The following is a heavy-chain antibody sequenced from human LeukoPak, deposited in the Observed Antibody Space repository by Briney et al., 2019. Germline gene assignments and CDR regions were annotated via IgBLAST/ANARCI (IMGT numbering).Heavy chain of an antibody. CDR3: ARGDRTIAAAGDWFDP. CDR1: GYSFTNYW. CDR2: IDPSDSYT. V-gene: IGHV5-10-1*01. Sequence: GESLKISCKGSGYSFTNYWIGWVRQMPGKGLEWMGRIDPSDSYTNYSPSFQGHVTISADKSISTAYLQWSSLKASDTAMYYCARGDRTIAAAGDWFDPWGQGTLVTVSS. D-gene: IGHD6-13*01. J-gene: IGHJ5*02.